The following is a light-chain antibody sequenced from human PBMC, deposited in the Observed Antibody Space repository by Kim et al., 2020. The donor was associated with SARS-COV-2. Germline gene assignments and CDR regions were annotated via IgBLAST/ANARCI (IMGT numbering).Light chain of an antibody. V-gene: IGLV3-19*01. J-gene: IGLJ2*01. CDR3: NSRDSNDNVV. Sequence: SSELTQDPAVSVALGQTVRITCQGDSLRSYHATWYQQKPGQAPILVIYDKNNRPSGIPDRFSGSSSGNTASLTITGTQTGDEADYYCNSRDSNDNVVFGGGTQLTVL. CDR2: DKN. CDR1: SLRSYH.